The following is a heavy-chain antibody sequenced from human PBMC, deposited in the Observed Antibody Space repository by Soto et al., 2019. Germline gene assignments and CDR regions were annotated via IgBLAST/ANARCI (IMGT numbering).Heavy chain of an antibody. CDR3: ARKAGYCSRTSCYRRAFDT. D-gene: IGHD2-2*01. V-gene: IGHV3-74*01. CDR1: GFTFSGHW. J-gene: IGHJ3*02. Sequence: EVQLVESGGELVQPGGSLRLSCAASGFTFSGHWMHCVRQVPGKGVEWVSPINTDSGSSGYADCVKGRFTISRHDAKNTLYLQMKGLRAEDTAVYYCARKAGYCSRTSCYRRAFDTWGQGTTVTVSS. CDR2: INTDSGSS.